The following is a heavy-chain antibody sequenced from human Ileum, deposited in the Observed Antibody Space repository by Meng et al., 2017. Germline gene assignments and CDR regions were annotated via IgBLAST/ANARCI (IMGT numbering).Heavy chain of an antibody. CDR1: SGSFTNNNYY. D-gene: IGHD4-17*01. CDR3: ARRAHYGDPPR. J-gene: IGHJ4*02. V-gene: IGHV4-39*01. CDR2: IYYGGST. Sequence: QLRLQESGPGLVKPSETLSLTCRFSSGSFTNNNYYWVWIRRPPGKGLEWIGSIYYGGSTYYNPSLKSRVTISVDTSTNQFSLKLISVTAADTAVYYCARRAHYGDPPRWGQGTLVTVSS.